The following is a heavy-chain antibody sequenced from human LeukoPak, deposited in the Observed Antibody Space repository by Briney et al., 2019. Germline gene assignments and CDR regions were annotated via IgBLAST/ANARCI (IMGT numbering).Heavy chain of an antibody. Sequence: GGSLRLSCAASGFTFSSYAMSWVRQAPGKGLEWVSSISSSSSYIYYADSVKGRFTISRDNAKNSLYLQMNSLRAEDTAVYYCARDGVVTSPYAFDIWGQGTMVTVSS. CDR2: ISSSSSYI. J-gene: IGHJ3*02. CDR1: GFTFSSYA. V-gene: IGHV3-21*01. CDR3: ARDGVVTSPYAFDI. D-gene: IGHD3-3*01.